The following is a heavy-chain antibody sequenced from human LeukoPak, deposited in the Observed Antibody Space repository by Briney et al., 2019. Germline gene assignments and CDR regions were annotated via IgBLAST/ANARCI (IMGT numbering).Heavy chain of an antibody. CDR3: AIPYDNSGYYYGDAFDI. V-gene: IGHV3-30*02. CDR1: GFTFSSYG. Sequence: GGSLRLSXAASGFTFSSYGMHWVRQAPGKGLEWVAFIWYDGSNKYYADSVKGRFTISRDNSKNTLYLQMNSLRAEDTAVYYCAIPYDNSGYYYGDAFDIWGQGTMVTVSS. D-gene: IGHD3-22*01. J-gene: IGHJ3*02. CDR2: IWYDGSNK.